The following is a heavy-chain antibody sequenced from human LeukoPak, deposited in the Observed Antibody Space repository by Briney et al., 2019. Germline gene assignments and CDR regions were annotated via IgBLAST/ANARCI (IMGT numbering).Heavy chain of an antibody. V-gene: IGHV3-33*01. Sequence: GRSLRLSCAASGFTFSSYGMHWVRQAPGKGLEWVAVIWYDGGNKYYADSVKGRFTISRDNSKNTLYLQMNSLRAEDTAVYYCARVPYGDYGFDYWGQGTLVTVSS. CDR2: IWYDGGNK. J-gene: IGHJ4*02. D-gene: IGHD4-17*01. CDR1: GFTFSSYG. CDR3: ARVPYGDYGFDY.